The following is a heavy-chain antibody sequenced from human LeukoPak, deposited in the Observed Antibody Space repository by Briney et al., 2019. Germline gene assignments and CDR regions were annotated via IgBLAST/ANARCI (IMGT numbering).Heavy chain of an antibody. CDR2: TNQNGDER. V-gene: IGHV3-7*01. Sequence: GGSLRLSCVVSGFAFSSNWMTWVRQAPGKGLEFVANTNQNGDERYYVDSVKGRFTISRDNAKNSLYLQMNSLRAEDTAVYYCARGGSGRYFDYWGQGTLVTVSS. CDR1: GFAFSSNW. D-gene: IGHD6-19*01. J-gene: IGHJ4*02. CDR3: ARGGSGRYFDY.